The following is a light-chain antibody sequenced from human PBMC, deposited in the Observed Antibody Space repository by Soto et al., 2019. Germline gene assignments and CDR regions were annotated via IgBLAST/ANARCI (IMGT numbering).Light chain of an antibody. CDR2: GAS. Sequence: EIVLTQSPGTLSLSPGERATLACRASQGVSSSYSAWYQQKPGQAPRLLIYGASSRSNGIPDRFSGSGSGTDFNLAISRLEPEDCAVYYCQQYGSSPLTFGGGTRVEIK. CDR3: QQYGSSPLT. J-gene: IGKJ4*01. CDR1: QGVSSSY. V-gene: IGKV3-20*01.